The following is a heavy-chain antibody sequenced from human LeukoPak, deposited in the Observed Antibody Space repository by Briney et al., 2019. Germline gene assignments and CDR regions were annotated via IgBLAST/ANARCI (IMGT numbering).Heavy chain of an antibody. CDR3: ARGRSLYDFWSGSQLNWFDP. CDR2: INHSGST. D-gene: IGHD3-3*01. V-gene: IGHV4-34*01. CDR1: GGSFSGYY. J-gene: IGHJ5*02. Sequence: SETLSLTCAVYGGSFSGYYWSWIRQPPGKGLEWIGEINHSGSTNYNPSVKSRVTISVDTSKNQFSLKLSSVTAADTAVYYCARGRSLYDFWSGSQLNWFDPWGQGTLVTVSS.